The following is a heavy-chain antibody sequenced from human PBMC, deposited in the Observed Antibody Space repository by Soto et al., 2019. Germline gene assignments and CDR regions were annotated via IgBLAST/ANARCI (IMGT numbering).Heavy chain of an antibody. V-gene: IGHV3-21*01. Sequence: LRLSCAASGFTFSSYSMNWVRQAPGKGLEWVSSISSSSSYIYYADSVKGRFTISRDNAKNSLYLQMNSLRAEDTAVYYCARVNGGYSGRYYFDYWGQGTLVTAPQ. CDR2: ISSSSSYI. D-gene: IGHD5-12*01. J-gene: IGHJ4*02. CDR1: GFTFSSYS. CDR3: ARVNGGYSGRYYFDY.